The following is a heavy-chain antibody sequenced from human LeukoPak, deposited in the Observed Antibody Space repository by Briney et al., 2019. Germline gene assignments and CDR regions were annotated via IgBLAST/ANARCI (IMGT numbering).Heavy chain of an antibody. J-gene: IGHJ5*02. CDR1: GASTSSRGYY. CDR3: ARDTNWFDP. V-gene: IGHV4-31*03. D-gene: IGHD1-1*01. Sequence: PSETLSLTCTISGASTSSRGYYWTWVRQHSGKGLEWIGYIYHTGTTYYNPSLKGRVTISIDTSKNQFSLKLTSVTAADTAIYYCARDTNWFDPWGLGTLVTVSS. CDR2: IYHTGTT.